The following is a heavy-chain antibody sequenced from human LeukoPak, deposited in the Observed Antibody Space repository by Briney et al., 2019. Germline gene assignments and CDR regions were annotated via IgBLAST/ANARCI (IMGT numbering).Heavy chain of an antibody. V-gene: IGHV3-74*01. D-gene: IGHD6-19*01. Sequence: GGSLRLSCAVSGFTFSSYWMHWVRQGPGKGLAWVSRITSDGSATDYADSVKGRFTISRDNAKESMFLQMNSLRVEEMAVYYCVRWGKEAGMDRWGQGTLVTVSS. CDR2: ITSDGSAT. CDR3: VRWGKEAGMDR. CDR1: GFTFSSYW. J-gene: IGHJ5*02.